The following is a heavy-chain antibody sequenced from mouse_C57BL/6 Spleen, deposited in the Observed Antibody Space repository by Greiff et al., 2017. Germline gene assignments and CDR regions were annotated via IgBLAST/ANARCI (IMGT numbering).Heavy chain of an antibody. J-gene: IGHJ2*01. CDR2: IYPGSGSI. V-gene: IGHV1-62-2*01. Sequence: VQLLQSGAELVKPGASVKLSCKASGYTFTGYTIHWVKQRSGQGLEWIGWIYPGSGSIKYNEKFKDKATLTVDKSSSTVYMELSRLTSEDSAVYFGARRGSYYGYCLGYWGQGTTLTVSS. D-gene: IGHD2-2*01. CDR3: ARRGSYYGYCLGY. CDR1: GYTFTGYT.